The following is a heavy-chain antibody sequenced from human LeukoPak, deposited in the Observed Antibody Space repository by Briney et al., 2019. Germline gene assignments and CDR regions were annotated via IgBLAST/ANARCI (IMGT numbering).Heavy chain of an antibody. Sequence: GASVKVSCKASGYNFRTSEISWVRQVPGEGLEWMGWISPFSGKTEYGHKFQGRLTMTTDISTSTAHMELRSLRSDDTAVYYCAKDLLIVGAPGYFDYWGQGTLVTVSS. CDR2: ISPFSGKT. CDR1: GYNFRTSE. CDR3: AKDLLIVGAPGYFDY. J-gene: IGHJ4*02. V-gene: IGHV1-18*01. D-gene: IGHD1-26*01.